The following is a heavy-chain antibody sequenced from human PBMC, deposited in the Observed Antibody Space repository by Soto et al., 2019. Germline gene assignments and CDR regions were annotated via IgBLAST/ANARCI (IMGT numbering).Heavy chain of an antibody. CDR2: IIPIFGTT. CDR3: ARTLITGIAAAGFIDY. D-gene: IGHD6-13*01. Sequence: SSVKVSCKASGGTFSSYAISWVRQAPGQGLEWMGGIIPIFGTTNYAQKFQGRVTITADESTSTAYMELSSLRSGDTAVYYCARTLITGIAAAGFIDYWGKGTLATVPS. CDR1: GGTFSSYA. V-gene: IGHV1-69*13. J-gene: IGHJ4*02.